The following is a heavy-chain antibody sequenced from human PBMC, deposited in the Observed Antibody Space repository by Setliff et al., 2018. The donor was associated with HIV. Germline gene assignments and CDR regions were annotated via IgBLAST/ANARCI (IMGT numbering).Heavy chain of an antibody. J-gene: IGHJ4*02. D-gene: IGHD2-21*02. CDR2: ISPSDSDT. Sequence: GESLKISCKGSGYSFTKYWIAWVRQTPGKGLEWMGIISPSDSDTRHSPSFQGQVTMSADKSVGTAYLQWSSLRAADTAVYYCARADCGGDCYLPYYFYHWGQGTLVTVSS. CDR3: ARADCGGDCYLPYYFYH. V-gene: IGHV5-51*01. CDR1: GYSFTKYW.